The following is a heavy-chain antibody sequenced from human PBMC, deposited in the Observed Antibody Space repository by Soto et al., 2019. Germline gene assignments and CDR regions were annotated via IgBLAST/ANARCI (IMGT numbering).Heavy chain of an antibody. CDR1: GFTFINYA. CDR3: AKDRLAGNFDY. V-gene: IGHV3-23*01. Sequence: PGGSLRLSCASSGFTFINYAMNWVRQAPGMGLEWVATISNTGGGTYYADSVKGRFTISRDNSKNTLYLQMSSLRVEDTAVYYCAKDRLAGNFDYWGQGTQVTVSS. CDR2: ISNTGGGT. J-gene: IGHJ4*02.